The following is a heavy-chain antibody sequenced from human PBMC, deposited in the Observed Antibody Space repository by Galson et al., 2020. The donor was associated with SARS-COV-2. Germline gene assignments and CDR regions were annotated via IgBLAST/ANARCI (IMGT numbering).Heavy chain of an antibody. CDR1: GFTFSTYW. V-gene: IGHV3-74*01. D-gene: IGHD3-10*01. CDR2: IHRDGSTT. CDR3: ARESAVQGGYYMDV. Sequence: ALHGESLKISCATPGFTFSTYWNHWVRQAPGKGLVWVSRIHRDGSTTTYADSVQGRFTISRDNAKNTLYLQMSSQRAEDAVVYYCARESAVQGGYYMDVGGKGTTVTVSS. J-gene: IGHJ6*03.